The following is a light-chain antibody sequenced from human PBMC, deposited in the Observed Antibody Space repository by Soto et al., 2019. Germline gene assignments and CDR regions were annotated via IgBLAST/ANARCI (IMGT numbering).Light chain of an antibody. CDR2: DAS. V-gene: IGKV3-11*01. CDR1: QSVSSY. Sequence: EIVLTQSPATLSLSPGERATLSCRASQSVSSYLAWYQQKPGQAPRLLIYDASNRATGIPARFSGSGSGTDFTLTISCLEPEDFAVYYCQQRSNWPRELTFGGGTKVEIK. J-gene: IGKJ4*01. CDR3: QQRSNWPRELT.